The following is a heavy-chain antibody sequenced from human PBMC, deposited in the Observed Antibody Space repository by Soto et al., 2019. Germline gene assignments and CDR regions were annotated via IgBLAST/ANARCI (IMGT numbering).Heavy chain of an antibody. CDR3: AHGSGWLSDY. D-gene: IGHD6-19*01. Sequence: QITLKESGPTLVKPTQTLTLTCTFSGFSLTSTAVGVNWIRQPPGKALEWLALIYWDDDNHYSPSLTSRLTIAKDTSKHQVVLTMTDMDPVDTATYYCAHGSGWLSDYWGQGILVTVSS. J-gene: IGHJ4*02. CDR1: GFSLTSTAVG. V-gene: IGHV2-5*02. CDR2: IYWDDDN.